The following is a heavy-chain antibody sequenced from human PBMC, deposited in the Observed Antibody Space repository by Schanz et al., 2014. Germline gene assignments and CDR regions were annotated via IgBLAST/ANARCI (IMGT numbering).Heavy chain of an antibody. V-gene: IGHV3-9*01. J-gene: IGHJ6*03. D-gene: IGHD3-10*01. CDR3: AKGSRSGSKVMDV. CDR1: GSINSGPYS. Sequence: VQLQESGPGLVKPSETLILTCNVSAGSINSGPYSWSWVRQHPGKGLEWVSNIPWNGAAIGYAGSVRGRFTISRDSAKNSLYLQMNSLRPEDTALYYCAKGSRSGSKVMDVWGKGTTVAVSS. CDR2: IPWNGAAI.